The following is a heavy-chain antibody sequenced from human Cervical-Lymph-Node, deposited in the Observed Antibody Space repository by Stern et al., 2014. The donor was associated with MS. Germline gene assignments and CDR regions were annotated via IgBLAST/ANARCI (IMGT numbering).Heavy chain of an antibody. CDR2: IIPIIGTA. V-gene: IGHV1-69*01. CDR3: ALGGFGHYFEY. CDR1: GGTFSSSD. Sequence: VKLVESGAEVQKPGSSVKVSFRASGGTFSSSDISWVRQAPGQGLEWMGGIIPIIGTANYAQKYQGRVTITAESTSTAYMELSSLRSEDTAIYYCALGGFGHYFEYWGQGTLVTVSS. D-gene: IGHD3-10*01. J-gene: IGHJ4*02.